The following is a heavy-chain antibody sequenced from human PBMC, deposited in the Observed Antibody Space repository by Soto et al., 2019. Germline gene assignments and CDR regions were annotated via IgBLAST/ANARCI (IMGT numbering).Heavy chain of an antibody. D-gene: IGHD5-12*01. V-gene: IGHV3-30*18. CDR3: AEEATMSTFDY. J-gene: IGHJ4*02. CDR2: ISYDGSNK. Sequence: GGSLRLSCAASGFTFSSYGMHWVRQAPGKGLEWVAVISYDGSNKYYADSVKGRFTISRDNSKNTLYLQMNSLRAEDTAVYYCAEEATMSTFDYWGQGTLVTV. CDR1: GFTFSSYG.